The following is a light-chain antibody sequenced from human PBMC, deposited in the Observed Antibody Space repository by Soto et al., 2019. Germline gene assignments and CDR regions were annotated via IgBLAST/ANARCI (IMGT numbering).Light chain of an antibody. CDR2: EVT. CDR1: SSDVGAYDY. Sequence: QSVLTQPASVSGSPGQSIALSCTGTSSDVGAYDYVSWYQQHPDKAPKLLIYEVTNRPSGVSNRFSGSKSVNTATLTISGLQAEDEDDYYCSSYTSSSTRVFGTGTKVTV. CDR3: SSYTSSSTRV. V-gene: IGLV2-14*03. J-gene: IGLJ1*01.